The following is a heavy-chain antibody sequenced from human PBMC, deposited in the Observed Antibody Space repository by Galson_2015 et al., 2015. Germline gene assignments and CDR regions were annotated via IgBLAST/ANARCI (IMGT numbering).Heavy chain of an antibody. CDR3: ARACLPCSGDSCYSIHRGFDY. J-gene: IGHJ4*02. D-gene: IGHD2-15*01. V-gene: IGHV3-23*01. CDR2: MSGSGTTT. CDR1: GFTFSNYA. Sequence: SLRLSCAAAGFTFSNYAMNWVCQAPGKGLEWVSGMSGSGTTTYYANSVKGRFTISRDNSKNTLYLHMNSLRAGDTALYYCARACLPCSGDSCYSIHRGFDYWGQGTLVTVSS.